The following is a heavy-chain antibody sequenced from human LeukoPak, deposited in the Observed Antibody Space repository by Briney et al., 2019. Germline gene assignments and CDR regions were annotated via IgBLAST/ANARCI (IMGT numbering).Heavy chain of an antibody. V-gene: IGHV3-23*01. CDR2: ISGSGGST. D-gene: IGHD5-12*01. CDR3: AKAPRGYGGYAGINFDY. CDR1: GFTFSSYA. J-gene: IGHJ4*02. Sequence: GGSLRLSCAASGFTFSSYAMSWVRQAPGKGLEWVSAISGSGGSTYYADSVKGRFTISRDNSKNTLYLQMNSLRAEDTAVYYCAKAPRGYGGYAGINFDYWGQGTLVTVSS.